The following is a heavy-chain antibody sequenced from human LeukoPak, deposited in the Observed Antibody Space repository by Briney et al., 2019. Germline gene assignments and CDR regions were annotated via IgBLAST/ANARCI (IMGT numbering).Heavy chain of an antibody. V-gene: IGHV3-33*08. D-gene: IGHD1-1*01. CDR1: EFTFTTYG. Sequence: GGSLTLSCAASEFTFTTYGMLWVRQAPGKALGWVAFIYYDGSNIYYADYVKGRFTISRDISKNTLYLQMDSLRAEDTAIYYCARDWKTNSFDYWGQGTLVTVSS. CDR2: IYYDGSNI. J-gene: IGHJ4*02. CDR3: ARDWKTNSFDY.